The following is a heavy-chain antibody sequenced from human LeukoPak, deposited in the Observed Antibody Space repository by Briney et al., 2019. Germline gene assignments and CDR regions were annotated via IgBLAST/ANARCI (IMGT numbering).Heavy chain of an antibody. CDR2: IVVGSGNT. J-gene: IGHJ4*02. Sequence: ASVKVSCKASGFTFTSSAVQWVRQARGQRLEWIGWIVVGSGNTNYAQKFQERVTITRDMSTNTAYMELSSLRSEDTAVYYCAAGSKEQWLTFDYWGQGTLVTVSS. CDR3: AAGSKEQWLTFDY. D-gene: IGHD6-19*01. CDR1: GFTFTSSA. V-gene: IGHV1-58*01.